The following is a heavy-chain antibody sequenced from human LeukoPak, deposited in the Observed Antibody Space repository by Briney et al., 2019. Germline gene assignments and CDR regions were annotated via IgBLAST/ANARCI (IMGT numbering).Heavy chain of an antibody. CDR1: GGSISSSSYY. CDR3: ARHYSLEWLSQQINWFDP. Sequence: PSETLSLTCTVSGGSISSSSYYWGWIRQPPGKGLEWIGSIYYSGSTYYNPSLKSRVTISVDTSKNQFSLKLSSVTAADTAVYYCARHYSLEWLSQQINWFDPWGQGTLVTVSS. D-gene: IGHD3-3*01. J-gene: IGHJ5*02. CDR2: IYYSGST. V-gene: IGHV4-39*01.